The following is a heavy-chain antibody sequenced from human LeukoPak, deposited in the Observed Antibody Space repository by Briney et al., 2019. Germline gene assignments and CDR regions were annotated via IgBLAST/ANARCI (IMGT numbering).Heavy chain of an antibody. CDR3: GKDGGQYSSGPEFDP. J-gene: IGHJ5*02. CDR1: GIVFSNTA. Sequence: GGSLRLSCAASGIVFSNTAMNWARQSPRRGLEWVSAISGGGERTFYADSVKGRFTISRDNSKNMVYLQMNSLRPDDTAIYYCGKDGGQYSSGPEFDPRGQGALVTVSS. D-gene: IGHD6-19*01. CDR2: ISGGGERT. V-gene: IGHV3-23*01.